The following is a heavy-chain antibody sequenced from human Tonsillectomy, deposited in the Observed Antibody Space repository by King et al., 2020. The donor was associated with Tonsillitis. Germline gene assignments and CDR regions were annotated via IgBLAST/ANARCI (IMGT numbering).Heavy chain of an antibody. J-gene: IGHJ6*02. Sequence: VQLVESGGGLVKPGGSLRLSCAASGFTFSSYSMNWVRQAPGKGLEWVSSISSSSSYIYYADSVKGRFTISRDNAKNSLYLQMNSLRAEDTAVYYCARNLQNLWFGELLSVPYYYYGMDVWGQGTTVTVSS. D-gene: IGHD3-10*01. CDR2: ISSSSSYI. CDR1: GFTFSSYS. CDR3: ARNLQNLWFGELLSVPYYYYGMDV. V-gene: IGHV3-21*01.